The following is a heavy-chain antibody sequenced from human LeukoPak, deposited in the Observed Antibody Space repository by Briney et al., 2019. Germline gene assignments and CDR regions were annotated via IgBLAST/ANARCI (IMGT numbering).Heavy chain of an antibody. Sequence: ASVKVSCKASGYTFTNYGITWVRQAPGQGLEWMGWISAYNGETNYAQKFQGRVTMTTDTSTSTAYMELRSLRSDDTAVYFCARIADRHLNYCFDYWGQGTLVTVSS. V-gene: IGHV1-18*01. CDR3: ARIADRHLNYCFDY. J-gene: IGHJ4*02. CDR1: GYTFTNYG. CDR2: ISAYNGET.